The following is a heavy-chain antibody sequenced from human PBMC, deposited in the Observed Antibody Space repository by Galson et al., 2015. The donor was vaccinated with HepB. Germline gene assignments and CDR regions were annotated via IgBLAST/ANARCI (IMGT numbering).Heavy chain of an antibody. CDR3: ARGTTKGMDV. CDR2: IHSHGSST. CDR1: GFTFSNYW. D-gene: IGHD1-1*01. V-gene: IGHV3-74*01. Sequence: SLRLSCAGSGFTFSNYWMYWIRHAPGKGLVWVSRIHSHGSSTTYADSVKGRFTISRDNAKNTLYLQMNSLRAEDTAVYYCARGTTKGMDVWGQGTTVTVSS. J-gene: IGHJ6*02.